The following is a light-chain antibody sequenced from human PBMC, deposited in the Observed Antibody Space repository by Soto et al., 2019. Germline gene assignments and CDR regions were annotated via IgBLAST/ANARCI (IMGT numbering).Light chain of an antibody. V-gene: IGLV2-23*01. CDR1: SSDVGSYNL. J-gene: IGLJ1*01. CDR2: EGS. CDR3: CSYEGSSNYV. Sequence: QSALTQPASVSGSPGQSITISCTGTSSDVGSYNLVSWYQQHPIKAPKLMIYEGSKRPSGVSNRFSGSKSGNTASLTISGLQAEDEADYYGCSYEGSSNYVFGTGTKVTVL.